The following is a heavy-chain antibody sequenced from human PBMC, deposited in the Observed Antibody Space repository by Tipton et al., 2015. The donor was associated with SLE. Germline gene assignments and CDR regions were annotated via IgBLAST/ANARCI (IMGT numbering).Heavy chain of an antibody. V-gene: IGHV4-34*01. D-gene: IGHD4-17*01. CDR1: GGSFSGHY. CDR2: ISHSGST. Sequence: TLSLTCAVYGGSFSGHYWIWIRQPPGKGLEWIGEISHSGSTNYNPSLKSRVSISVDRSKNQFSLKLNSVTAADTAVYYCARGHAYGAYGDYWGQGTLATVSS. J-gene: IGHJ4*02. CDR3: ARGHAYGAYGDY.